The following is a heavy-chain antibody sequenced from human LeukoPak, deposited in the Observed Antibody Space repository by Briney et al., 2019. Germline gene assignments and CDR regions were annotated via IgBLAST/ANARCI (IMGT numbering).Heavy chain of an antibody. Sequence: GASVKVSCKASGGTFSSYAISWVRQAPGQGLEWMGGIIPIFGTANYAQKFQGRVTITADKSTSTAYMELSRLRSEDTAIYYCARGPRGYTYGKYYYYYMDVWGKGTTVTVSS. CDR2: IIPIFGTA. CDR1: GGTFSSYA. J-gene: IGHJ6*03. V-gene: IGHV1-69*06. CDR3: ARGPRGYTYGKYYYYYMDV. D-gene: IGHD3-16*01.